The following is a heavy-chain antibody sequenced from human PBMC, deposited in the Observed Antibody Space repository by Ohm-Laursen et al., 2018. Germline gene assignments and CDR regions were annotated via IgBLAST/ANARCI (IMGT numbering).Heavy chain of an antibody. CDR2: IYSGAAT. CDR3: ARGGFGGLDI. J-gene: IGHJ6*02. Sequence: SLRLSCTASGLTVNNNYMNWVRQAPGKGLEWVSIIYSGAATYYADSVKGRFTISRDNSKNTLYLQMNSLRAEDTAVYYCARGGFGGLDIWGQGTTVTVSS. V-gene: IGHV3-53*01. D-gene: IGHD3-10*01. CDR1: GLTVNNNY.